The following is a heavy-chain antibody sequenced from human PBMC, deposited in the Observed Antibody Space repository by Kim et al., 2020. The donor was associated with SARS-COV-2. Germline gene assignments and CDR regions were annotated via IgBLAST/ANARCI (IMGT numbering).Heavy chain of an antibody. J-gene: IGHJ3*02. CDR3: ASVAGLGQWLVRKAFDI. CDR2: ISSSSSYI. Sequence: GGSLRLSCAASGFTFSSYSMNWVRQAPGKGLEWVSSISSSSSYIYYADSVKGRFTISRDNAKNSLYLQMNSLRAEDTAVYYCASVAGLGQWLVRKAFDIWGQGTMVTVSS. CDR1: GFTFSSYS. D-gene: IGHD6-19*01. V-gene: IGHV3-21*01.